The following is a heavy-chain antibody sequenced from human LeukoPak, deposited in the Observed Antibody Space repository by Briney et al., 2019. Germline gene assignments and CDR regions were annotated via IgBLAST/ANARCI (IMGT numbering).Heavy chain of an antibody. CDR3: ARVGSFVFGYSYGSSAFDI. CDR1: GGTFSSYA. J-gene: IGHJ3*02. CDR2: IIPIFGTA. V-gene: IGHV1-69*05. D-gene: IGHD5-18*01. Sequence: ASVKVSCKASGGTFSSYAISWVRQAPGQGLEWMGGIIPIFGTANYAQKFQGRVTITTDESTSTAYMELSSLRSEDTAVYYCARVGSFVFGYSYGSSAFDIWGQGTTVTVSS.